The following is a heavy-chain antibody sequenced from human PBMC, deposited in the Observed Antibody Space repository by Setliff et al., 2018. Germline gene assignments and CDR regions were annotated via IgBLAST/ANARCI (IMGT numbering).Heavy chain of an antibody. Sequence: GGSLRLSCAASGFTFEDYAMSWVRQVPGKGLEWVSGINWNGGSTGYADSVKGRVTISRDNAKNSLYLQMNSLRAEDTALYYCARDSRKGIAVAGWFDSWGQGTLVTVSS. D-gene: IGHD6-19*01. CDR1: GFTFEDYA. V-gene: IGHV3-20*04. CDR2: INWNGGST. J-gene: IGHJ5*01. CDR3: ARDSRKGIAVAGWFDS.